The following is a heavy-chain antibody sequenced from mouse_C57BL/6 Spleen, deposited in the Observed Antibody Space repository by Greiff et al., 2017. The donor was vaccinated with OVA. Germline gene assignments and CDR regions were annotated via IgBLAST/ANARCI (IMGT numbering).Heavy chain of an antibody. D-gene: IGHD1-1*01. CDR1: GYAFSSSW. CDR3: ARDELRNFDY. Sequence: VKLQESGPELVKPGASVKISCKASGYAFSSSWMNWVKQRPGKGLEWIGRIYPGDGDTNYNGKFKGKATLTADKSSSTAYMQLSSLTSEDSAVYFCARDELRNFDYWGQGTTLTVSS. V-gene: IGHV1-82*01. J-gene: IGHJ2*01. CDR2: IYPGDGDT.